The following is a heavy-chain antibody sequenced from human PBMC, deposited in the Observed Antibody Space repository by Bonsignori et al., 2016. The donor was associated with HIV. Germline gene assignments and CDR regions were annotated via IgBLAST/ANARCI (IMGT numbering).Heavy chain of an antibody. Sequence: GESLKISCAASGFTFSSYGLHWVRQAPGKGLEWVAFIRYDGSNKYYTGSVKGRFTVSRDNSKNTVYLQMNSLRPEDTALYYCAKDGNDYSNYLPFDYWGQGTLVTVSS. CDR3: AKDGNDYSNYLPFDY. V-gene: IGHV3-30*02. D-gene: IGHD4-11*01. CDR1: GFTFSSYG. J-gene: IGHJ4*02. CDR2: IRYDGSNK.